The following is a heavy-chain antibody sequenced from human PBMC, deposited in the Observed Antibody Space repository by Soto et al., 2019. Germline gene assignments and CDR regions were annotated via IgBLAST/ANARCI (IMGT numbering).Heavy chain of an antibody. Sequence: QVQLQESGPGLVKPSQTLSLTCTVSGGSISSGGYYCSWIRQHPGKGLEWIGYIYYSGSTSYSPSPKRRVTISVATSKSQCFLKLSSVTAADTAVYYCARVSYDSGGYYFDPWGQGTLVTVSS. V-gene: IGHV4-31*03. J-gene: IGHJ5*02. D-gene: IGHD3-22*01. CDR3: ARVSYDSGGYYFDP. CDR2: IYYSGST. CDR1: GGSISSGGYY.